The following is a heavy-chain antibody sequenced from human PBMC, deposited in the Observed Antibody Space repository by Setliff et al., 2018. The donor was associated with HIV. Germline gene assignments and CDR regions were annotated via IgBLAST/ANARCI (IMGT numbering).Heavy chain of an antibody. CDR3: ASVTIFGVVFDY. Sequence: PSETLSLTCTVSGGSISSGGYYWSWIRQHPGKGLEWIGYIYYSGTTYYNPSLKSRVTVSVDTSKNQFSLKLSSVTAADTAVYYCASVTIFGVVFDYWGQGTLVTVSS. D-gene: IGHD3-3*01. CDR2: IYYSGTT. J-gene: IGHJ4*02. V-gene: IGHV4-31*03. CDR1: GGSISSGGYY.